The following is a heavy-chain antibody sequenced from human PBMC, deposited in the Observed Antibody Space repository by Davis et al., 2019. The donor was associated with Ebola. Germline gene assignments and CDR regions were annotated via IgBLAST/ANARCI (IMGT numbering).Heavy chain of an antibody. V-gene: IGHV1-2*06. CDR2: VILKSGDT. J-gene: IGHJ3*02. D-gene: IGHD3-22*01. CDR3: ARRAHAFHYDGSGPEGHGFEI. Sequence: ASAKVSCKASGYTFTDYNIHWMRQAPGQGLEWLGRVILKSGDTNYAQKFQGRVTMTRDTSISTDYMELSSLRSEDTAVYYCARRAHAFHYDGSGPEGHGFEIWGQGTKIIVS. CDR1: GYTFTDYN.